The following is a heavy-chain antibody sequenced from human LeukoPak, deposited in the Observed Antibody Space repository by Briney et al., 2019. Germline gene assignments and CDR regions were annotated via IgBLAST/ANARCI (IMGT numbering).Heavy chain of an antibody. V-gene: IGHV1-2*06. CDR3: TRESGSYHGNDY. CDR1: GYTFTGYY. Sequence: ASVKVSCKASGYTFTGYYMHWVRQAPGQGLEWMGRINPNNGATNYAQKLQDRVTITGDTSISTAYMELSNLRSDDTAVYYCTRESGSYHGNDYWGQGTLVTVSS. J-gene: IGHJ4*02. D-gene: IGHD1-26*01. CDR2: INPNNGAT.